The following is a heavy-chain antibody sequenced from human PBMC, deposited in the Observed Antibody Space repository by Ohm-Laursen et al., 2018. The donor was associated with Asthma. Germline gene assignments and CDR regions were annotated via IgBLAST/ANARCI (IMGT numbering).Heavy chain of an antibody. CDR1: GGTFSSYA. CDR3: ARVKPRGCTGGVCYYYYGMDV. D-gene: IGHD2-8*02. Sequence: SSVKVSCKASGGTFSSYAISWVRQAPGQGLEWMGGIVPIFGTANYAQKFQGRVTITADESTSTAYMELSSLRSEDTAVYYCARVKPRGCTGGVCYYYYGMDVWGQGTTVTVSS. V-gene: IGHV1-69*01. J-gene: IGHJ6*02. CDR2: IVPIFGTA.